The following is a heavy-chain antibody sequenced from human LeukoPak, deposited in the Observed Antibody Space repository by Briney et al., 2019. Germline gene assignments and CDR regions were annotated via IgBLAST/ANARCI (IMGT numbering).Heavy chain of an antibody. Sequence: SETLSLTCTVSGGSISSYYWSWIRQPPGKGLEWIGYIYYSGSSNYNPSLKSRVTISVDTSKNQFSLKLSSVTAEDTAVYYCARTSKGVVVPAARGYFDYWGQGTLVTVSS. D-gene: IGHD2-2*01. CDR2: IYYSGSS. CDR3: ARTSKGVVVPAARGYFDY. V-gene: IGHV4-59*01. J-gene: IGHJ4*02. CDR1: GGSISSYY.